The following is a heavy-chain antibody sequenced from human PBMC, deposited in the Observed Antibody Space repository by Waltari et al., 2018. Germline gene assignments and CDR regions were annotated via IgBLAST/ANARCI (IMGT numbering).Heavy chain of an antibody. CDR2: ISRSGSAT. CDR3: ARGRYGAGSYSDYDY. Sequence: EVQMLESGGGLVEPGGSLRLSCTTSGFTFTQYTMSWVRQTPTRGWECVSDISRSGSATHYADSVRVRFTNSRDSAKGSVYLQMNNLRADDAAMYYCARGRYGAGSYSDYDYWGQGTLVTVSS. V-gene: IGHV3-48*01. D-gene: IGHD3-10*01. J-gene: IGHJ4*02. CDR1: GFTFTQYT.